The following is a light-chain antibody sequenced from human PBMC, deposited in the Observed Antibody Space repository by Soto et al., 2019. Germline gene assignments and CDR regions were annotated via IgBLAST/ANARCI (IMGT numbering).Light chain of an antibody. J-gene: IGKJ4*01. Sequence: EIVLTQSPATRSLSPGERATLSCMASQSVSSYLAWYQQKPGQAPRLLIYDASNRATGIPARFSGSGSGTDFTLPIRSLEPEDFAVYYCQQRSNWPPLTCGGGTNVEIK. V-gene: IGKV3-11*01. CDR3: QQRSNWPPLT. CDR2: DAS. CDR1: QSVSSY.